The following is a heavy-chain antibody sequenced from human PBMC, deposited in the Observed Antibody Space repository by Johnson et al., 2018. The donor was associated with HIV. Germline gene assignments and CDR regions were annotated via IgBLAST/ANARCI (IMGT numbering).Heavy chain of an antibody. CDR3: ANLLFMQWVDPDDGFDI. D-gene: IGHD3-3*01. J-gene: IGHJ3*02. V-gene: IGHV3-66*02. Sequence: VQLVESGGGLIHPGGSLRLSCAASGFTVSNNYMNWVRQAPGKGLEWVSVIYSGGTTYYADSLKGRFTTSRDNSKNTLYLQMNSLRGEDTAVYYCANLLFMQWVDPDDGFDIWGQGTMVTVSS. CDR2: IYSGGTT. CDR1: GFTVSNNY.